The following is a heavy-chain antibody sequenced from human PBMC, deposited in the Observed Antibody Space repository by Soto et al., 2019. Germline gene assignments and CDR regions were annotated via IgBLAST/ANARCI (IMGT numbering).Heavy chain of an antibody. D-gene: IGHD3-3*01. J-gene: IGHJ5*02. V-gene: IGHV3-23*01. Sequence: GGSLRLSCAASGFTFSSYAMSWVRQAPGKGLEWVSAISGSGGSTYYADSVKGRFTISRDNSKNTLYLQMNSLRAEDKAVYYCAKAPVKGPYYDVWSGYSNYNWFDPWGQGTLVTVSS. CDR1: GFTFSSYA. CDR2: ISGSGGST. CDR3: AKAPVKGPYYDVWSGYSNYNWFDP.